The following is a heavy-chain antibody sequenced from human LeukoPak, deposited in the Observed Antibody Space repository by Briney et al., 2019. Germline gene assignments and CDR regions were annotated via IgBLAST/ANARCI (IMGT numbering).Heavy chain of an antibody. CDR2: IRYDGSDK. Sequence: GGSLRLSCVASGFTLIRYGMNWVRQVPGKGLEWVAFIRYDGSDKFFADSVKGRFTISRDNSKNTLFLQMNSLRLEDTAVYHRAKDLFGDYAWGTYRAIDHWGQGTLVTVSS. CDR3: AKDLFGDYAWGTYRAIDH. V-gene: IGHV3-30*02. J-gene: IGHJ4*02. CDR1: GFTLIRYG. D-gene: IGHD3-16*01.